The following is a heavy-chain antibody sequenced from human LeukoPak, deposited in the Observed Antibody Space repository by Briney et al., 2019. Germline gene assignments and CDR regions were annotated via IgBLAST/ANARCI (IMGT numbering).Heavy chain of an antibody. CDR3: ARHYYYYYLDV. J-gene: IGHJ6*03. Sequence: SETLSLTCSVSDGSTTGYYWSWIRQPPGKGLEWIAYVYYTGRTLYNPSLESRVTISVDTSKSQFSLRLNSVTAADTAVYFCARHYYYYYLDVWDKGTTVTVS. CDR1: DGSTTGYY. CDR2: VYYTGRT. V-gene: IGHV4-59*08.